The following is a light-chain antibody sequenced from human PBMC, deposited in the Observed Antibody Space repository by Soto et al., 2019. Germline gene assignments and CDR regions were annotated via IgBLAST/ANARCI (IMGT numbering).Light chain of an antibody. CDR1: SSDVGSYNL. Sequence: QSVLTQAASVSGSPGQSITISCTGTSSDVGSYNLVSWYQQHTGKAPKLMVYEVSKRHPGLSNPFSGSKSGNTASLTISGIQAEEEADYYCCSYAGSRTPLIFGTGTKLTVL. J-gene: IGLJ1*01. CDR2: EVS. CDR3: CSYAGSRTPLI. V-gene: IGLV2-23*02.